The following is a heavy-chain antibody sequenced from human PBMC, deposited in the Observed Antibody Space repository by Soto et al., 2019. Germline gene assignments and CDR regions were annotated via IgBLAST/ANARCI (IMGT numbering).Heavy chain of an antibody. V-gene: IGHV4-39*01. CDR3: AGRAFFEWTAAGPPPFDY. D-gene: IGHD6-13*01. CDR2: IYYSGST. J-gene: IGHJ4*02. CDR1: GGSISSSSYY. Sequence: PSETLSLTCTVSGGSISSSSYYWGWIRQPPGKGLEWIGSIYYSGSTYYNPSLKSRVTISVDTSKNQFSLKLSSVTAADTAVYYCAGRAFFEWTAAGPPPFDYWGQGTLVTVSS.